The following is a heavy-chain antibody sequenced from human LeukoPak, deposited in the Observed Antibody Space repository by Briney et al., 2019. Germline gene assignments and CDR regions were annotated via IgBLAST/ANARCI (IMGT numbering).Heavy chain of an antibody. CDR2: ISGSGGST. D-gene: IGHD2-2*02. CDR3: ARERSVGPATAIPTFDY. CDR1: GFIFSSYA. J-gene: IGHJ4*02. V-gene: IGHV3-23*01. Sequence: PGGSLRLSCAASGFIFSSYAMSWVRQAPGKGLEWVSAISGSGGSTYCADSVKGRFTISRDNSKNTLYLQMNSLRSEDTAVYYCARERSVGPATAIPTFDYWGQGTLVTVSS.